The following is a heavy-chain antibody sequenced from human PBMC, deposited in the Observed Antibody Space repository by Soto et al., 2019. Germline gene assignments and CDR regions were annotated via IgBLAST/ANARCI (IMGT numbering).Heavy chain of an antibody. J-gene: IGHJ6*03. CDR1: GFTLSGYA. CDR3: ARRARPEFYYMAV. D-gene: IGHD6-6*01. V-gene: IGHV3-64*01. Sequence: EVQLAESGGGLAQPGGSLRLSCAASGFTLSGYAMDWVRQAPGKGLEYVSGISSNGVGTYYANSVQGRFTICRDNSKNTVYLQMGSLRPEDMAVYYCARRARPEFYYMAVWGKGTTVTVSS. CDR2: ISSNGVGT.